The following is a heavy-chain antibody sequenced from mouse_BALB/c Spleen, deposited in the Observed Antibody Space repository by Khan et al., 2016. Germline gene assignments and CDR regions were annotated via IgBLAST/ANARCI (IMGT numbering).Heavy chain of an antibody. CDR2: IYPGDGDT. V-gene: IGHV1-80*01. J-gene: IGHJ3*01. CDR1: GYAFSSYW. D-gene: IGHD3-1*01. CDR3: ARVSSSGYVAWFAY. Sequence: QVQLKESGAELVRPGSSVKISCKASGYAFSSYWMNWVKQRPGQGLEWIGQIYPGDGDTNYNGKFKGKATLTADKSSSTAYMQLSRLTSEDSAVYFCARVSSSGYVAWFAYWGQGTLVTVSA.